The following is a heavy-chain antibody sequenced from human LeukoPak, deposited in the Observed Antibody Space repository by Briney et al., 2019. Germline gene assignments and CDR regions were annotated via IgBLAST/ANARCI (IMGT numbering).Heavy chain of an antibody. V-gene: IGHV5-51*01. D-gene: IGHD2-15*01. Sequence: GEPLQISCKGSGYSFTSYWIGWVRQMPGKGLEWMGIIYPGDSDTRYSPSFQGQVTISADKSISTAYLQWSSLKASDTAMYYCARLLGYCSGGSCYSEAPDYWGQGTLVTVSS. CDR3: ARLLGYCSGGSCYSEAPDY. CDR1: GYSFTSYW. CDR2: IYPGDSDT. J-gene: IGHJ4*02.